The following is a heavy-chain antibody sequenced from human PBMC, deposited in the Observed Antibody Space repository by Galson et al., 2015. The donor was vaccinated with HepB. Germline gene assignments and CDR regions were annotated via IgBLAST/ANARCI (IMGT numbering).Heavy chain of an antibody. D-gene: IGHD6-6*01. J-gene: IGHJ6*02. CDR2: IIPIFGTA. V-gene: IGHV1-69*13. CDR1: GGTFSSYA. Sequence: SVKVSCKASGGTFSSYAISWVRQAPGQGLEWMGGIIPIFGTANYAQKFQGRVTITADESTSTAYMELSSLRSEDTAVYYCARSSRVEQLARTYYYYYYGMDVWGQGTTVTVSS. CDR3: ARSSRVEQLARTYYYYYYGMDV.